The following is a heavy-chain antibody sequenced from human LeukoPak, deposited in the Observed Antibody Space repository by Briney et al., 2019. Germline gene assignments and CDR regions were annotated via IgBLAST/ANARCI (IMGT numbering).Heavy chain of an antibody. CDR3: ARDKRLGSSGYGGV. Sequence: GGSLRLSCAASGFTFSSYSMNWVRQAPGKGLEWVSSISSSSSYIYYADSVKGRFTISRDNAKNSLYLQMNSLRAEDTAVYYCARDKRLGSSGYGGVWGKGTTVTVSS. CDR2: ISSSSSYI. CDR1: GFTFSSYS. J-gene: IGHJ6*04. V-gene: IGHV3-21*01. D-gene: IGHD6-13*01.